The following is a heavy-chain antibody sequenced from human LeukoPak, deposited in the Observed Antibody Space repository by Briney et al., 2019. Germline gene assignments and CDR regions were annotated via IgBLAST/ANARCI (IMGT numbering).Heavy chain of an antibody. D-gene: IGHD1-26*01. V-gene: IGHV3-30*18. CDR1: GFTFSSYG. CDR3: ANAWEPPFDY. Sequence: GGSLRLSCAASGFTFSSYGMHWVRQAPGKGLEWVAVISYDGSNKYYADSVKGRFTTSRDNSKNTLYLQMNSLRAEDTAVYYCANAWEPPFDYWGQGTLVTVSS. CDR2: ISYDGSNK. J-gene: IGHJ4*02.